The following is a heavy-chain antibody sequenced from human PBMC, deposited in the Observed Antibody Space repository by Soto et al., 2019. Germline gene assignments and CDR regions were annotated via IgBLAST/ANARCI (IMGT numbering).Heavy chain of an antibody. D-gene: IGHD3-22*01. Sequence: VHLVESGGGLVQPGGSLRLSCAASGFTFSSYWMHWVRQAPGKGLVWVSRSNSDGSTTSYADSVKGRFTISRDNAKNTLYLQMNSLRAEDTAVYYCARAYYYDISGYYYDYWGQGTLVTVSS. V-gene: IGHV3-74*01. CDR3: ARAYYYDISGYYYDY. J-gene: IGHJ4*02. CDR2: SNSDGSTT. CDR1: GFTFSSYW.